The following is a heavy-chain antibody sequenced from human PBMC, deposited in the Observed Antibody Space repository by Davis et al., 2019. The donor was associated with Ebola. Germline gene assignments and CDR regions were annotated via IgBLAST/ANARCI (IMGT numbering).Heavy chain of an antibody. J-gene: IGHJ4*02. CDR1: GYSISSGYY. V-gene: IGHV4-38-2*02. CDR2: IYHSGST. Sequence: MPSETLSLTCTVSGYSISSGYYWGWIRQPPGKGLEWIGSIYHSGSTYYNPSLKSRVTISVDTSKNQFSLKLSSVTAADTAVYYCAAEFDIAALRWGQGTLVTVSS. D-gene: IGHD6-6*01. CDR3: AAEFDIAALR.